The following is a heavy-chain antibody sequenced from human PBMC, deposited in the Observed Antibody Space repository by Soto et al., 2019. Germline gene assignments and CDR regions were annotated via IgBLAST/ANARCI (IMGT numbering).Heavy chain of an antibody. Sequence: GSLRLSCVASGFSFDTYGIHWVRQAPGKGLQWVALISYEGSSTYYADSVRGRFTISRDNSKNTLYLQMNTLRPEDTGVYYCARVTPGNNLYYFSGLDFWGQGTSVTVSS. CDR1: GFSFDTYG. CDR3: ARVTPGNNLYYFSGLDF. CDR2: ISYEGSST. J-gene: IGHJ6*02. V-gene: IGHV3-30-3*01. D-gene: IGHD1-1*01.